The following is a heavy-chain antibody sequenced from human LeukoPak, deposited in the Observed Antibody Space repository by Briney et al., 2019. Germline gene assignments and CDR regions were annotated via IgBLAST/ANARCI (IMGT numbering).Heavy chain of an antibody. D-gene: IGHD2-15*01. CDR2: IHHSGST. V-gene: IGHV4-38-2*01. J-gene: IGHJ4*02. CDR3: ARHGRSTNYFDY. Sequence: SSETLSLTCAVSGYSISSGYYWGWIRQPPGKGLEWIGSIHHSGSTYYNPSLKSRVTIPVDTSKNQFSLKLSSVTAADTAVYYCARHGRSTNYFDYWGQGTLVTVSS. CDR1: GYSISSGYY.